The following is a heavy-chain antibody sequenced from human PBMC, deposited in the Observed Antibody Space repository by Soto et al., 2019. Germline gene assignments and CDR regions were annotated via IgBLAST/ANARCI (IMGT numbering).Heavy chain of an antibody. CDR1: GFTFSSYW. CDR2: IKQDGSEN. Sequence: EGSLSLSCAASGFTFSSYWMSWVRQTPGKGLEWVANIKQDGSENSYVDSVKGRFTISRDNAKNSLYLQMDSLRAEDTAVYYCARSPGSGWMCYFDCWGQGTLVTVSS. D-gene: IGHD6-19*01. J-gene: IGHJ4*02. V-gene: IGHV3-7*01. CDR3: ARSPGSGWMCYFDC.